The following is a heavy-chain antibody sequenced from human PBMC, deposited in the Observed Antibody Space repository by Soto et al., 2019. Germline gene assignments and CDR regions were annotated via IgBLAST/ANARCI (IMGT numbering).Heavy chain of an antibody. CDR3: ARLFGNGWFGELSNSDY. V-gene: IGHV5-10-1*03. Sequence: EVQLVQSGAEVKKPGESLRISCKGSGYSFTSYWISWVRQMPVKGLEWMGRIDPSDSYTNYSPSFQGHVTISADKSISTAYLQWSSLKAADTAMYYCARLFGNGWFGELSNSDYWGQGTLVTVSS. J-gene: IGHJ4*02. CDR1: GYSFTSYW. D-gene: IGHD3-10*01. CDR2: IDPSDSYT.